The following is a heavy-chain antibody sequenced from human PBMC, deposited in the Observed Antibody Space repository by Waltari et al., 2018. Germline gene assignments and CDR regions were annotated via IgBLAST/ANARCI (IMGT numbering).Heavy chain of an antibody. CDR3: ARDNPHYDILTGYYNGYFDY. D-gene: IGHD3-9*01. J-gene: IGHJ4*02. V-gene: IGHV4-59*01. CDR1: GGSISSYY. Sequence: QVQLQESGPGLVKPSETLSLTCTVSGGSISSYYWSWIRQPPGKGREWIGYIYYSGSTNYNPSLKSRVTISVDTSKNQFSLKLSSVTAADTAVYYCARDNPHYDILTGYYNGYFDYWGQGTLVTVSS. CDR2: IYYSGST.